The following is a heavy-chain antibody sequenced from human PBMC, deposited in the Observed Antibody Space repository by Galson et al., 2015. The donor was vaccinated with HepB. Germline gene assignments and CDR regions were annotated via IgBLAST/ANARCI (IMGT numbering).Heavy chain of an antibody. D-gene: IGHD6-13*01. J-gene: IGHJ4*02. CDR2: ITPDASEQ. V-gene: IGHV3-7*03. CDR1: GFTCSSTW. CDR3: ARGDGSIWYSY. Sequence: SMRTSCAASGFTCSSTWMSCVRQAPGTRLEWLAAITPDASEQYYVDSVKGRFTISRDNAKNSLDLQMNSLRADDTAVYYRARGDGSIWYSYWGQGILVTVSS.